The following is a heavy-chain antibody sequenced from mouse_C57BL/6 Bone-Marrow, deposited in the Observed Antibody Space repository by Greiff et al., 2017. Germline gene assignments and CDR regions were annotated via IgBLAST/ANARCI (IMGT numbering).Heavy chain of an antibody. V-gene: IGHV1-55*01. J-gene: IGHJ2*01. D-gene: IGHD4-1*01. Sequence: QVQLQQPGAELVKPGASVKMSCKASGYTFTSYWITWVKQRPGQGLEWIGDIYPTSGRTNYNEKFKSKAILTVDPSSNTAYMQLSSLTADDSAVFYCARSGPLGRSFDYWGQGTTLTVSS. CDR2: IYPTSGRT. CDR3: ARSGPLGRSFDY. CDR1: GYTFTSYW.